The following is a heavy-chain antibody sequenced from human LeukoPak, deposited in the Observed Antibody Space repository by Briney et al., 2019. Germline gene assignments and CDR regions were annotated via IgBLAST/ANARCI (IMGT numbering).Heavy chain of an antibody. J-gene: IGHJ4*02. CDR1: GFTFDDYA. CDR3: ASYIVGPTLDY. CDR2: IGWNSGSI. Sequence: GGSLRLSCAASGFTFDDYAMHWVRQAPGKGLEWVSGIGWNSGSIGYADSVKGRFTISRDNARNSFYLQMNSLRAEDTAVYYCASYIVGPTLDYWGQGTLVTVSS. D-gene: IGHD1-26*01. V-gene: IGHV3-9*01.